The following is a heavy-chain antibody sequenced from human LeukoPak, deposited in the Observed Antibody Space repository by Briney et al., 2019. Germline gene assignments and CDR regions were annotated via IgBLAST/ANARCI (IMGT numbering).Heavy chain of an antibody. CDR1: GGSISSYY. J-gene: IGHJ4*02. V-gene: IGHV4-59*01. CDR2: IYSSGST. Sequence: SETLSLTCTVSGGSISSYYWNWIRQPPGKGLEWIGYIYSSGSTNYNPSLKSRVTMSVDTSKNQFSLRLTSVTAADTAVYYCVRSLGLQAPIDCWGQGTLVTVTS. CDR3: VRSLGLQAPIDC. D-gene: IGHD4-11*01.